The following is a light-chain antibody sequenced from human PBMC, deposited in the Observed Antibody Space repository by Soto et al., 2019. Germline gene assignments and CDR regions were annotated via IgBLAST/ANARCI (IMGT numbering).Light chain of an antibody. CDR2: MAS. V-gene: IGKV1-5*03. J-gene: IGKJ2*01. Sequence: DIQMTQSPSTLSASVGDRVTITCRASQSISSWLAWYQQKPGRAPKVLIYMASSLESGVPSRFSGNGSGTEFTLTISSLQPDDFATYYCQQYNSYPYTFGQGTKLEIK. CDR3: QQYNSYPYT. CDR1: QSISSW.